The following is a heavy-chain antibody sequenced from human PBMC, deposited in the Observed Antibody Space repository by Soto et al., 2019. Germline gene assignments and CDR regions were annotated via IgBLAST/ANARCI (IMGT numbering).Heavy chain of an antibody. V-gene: IGHV1-46*01. D-gene: IGHD2-8*02. CDR1: GYTFINYY. J-gene: IGHJ4*02. CDR3: ARHLAAGDV. Sequence: QVQLVQSGAEVKKPGASVKVSCKASGYTFINYYIHWVRQAPGHGLEWMAIINPTGGSTNYAQKFQGRLTLTMDTSTSTVYMELCSLSSVDTAMFYCARHLAAGDVCGQGTLVTVSS. CDR2: INPTGGST.